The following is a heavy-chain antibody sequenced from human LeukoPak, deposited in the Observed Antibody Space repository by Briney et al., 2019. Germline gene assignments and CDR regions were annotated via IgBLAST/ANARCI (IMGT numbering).Heavy chain of an antibody. V-gene: IGHV3-23*01. CDR2: ISGSGGST. CDR1: GFTFSSYA. D-gene: IGHD1-26*01. CDR3: AKFGQYSGSYSYYFDY. Sequence: GGSLRLSCAASGFTFSSYAMGWVRQAPGKGLEWVSAISGSGGSTYYADSVKGRFTISRDNSKNTLYLQMNSLRAEDTAVYYCAKFGQYSGSYSYYFDYWGQGTLVTVSS. J-gene: IGHJ4*02.